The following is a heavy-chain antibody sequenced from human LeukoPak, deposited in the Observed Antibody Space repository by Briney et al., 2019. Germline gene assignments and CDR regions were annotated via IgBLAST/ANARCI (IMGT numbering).Heavy chain of an antibody. J-gene: IGHJ4*02. D-gene: IGHD3-10*01. CDR1: GGSISTSGDY. CDR2: MYYSGST. V-gene: IGHV4-39*01. CDR3: ARQAIFRGVIAHFDN. Sequence: SETLSLTCSVSGGSISTSGDYWGWIRQPPGKGLEWIGSMYYSGSTYYKPSLKSRVTIYVDTSKGQISLNLSSVTAADTAVYYCARQAIFRGVIAHFDNWGQGMLVTVSS.